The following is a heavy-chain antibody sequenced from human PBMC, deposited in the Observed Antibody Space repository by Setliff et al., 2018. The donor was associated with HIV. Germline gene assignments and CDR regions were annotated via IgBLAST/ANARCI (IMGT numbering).Heavy chain of an antibody. CDR1: GGTFSSYS. CDR2: ILPIFGTR. V-gene: IGHV1-69*06. Sequence: SVKVSCKASGGTFSSYSISWVRQAPGQGLEWMGRILPIFGTRDYAQKFQGRVTITADTSTSTAYMELRSLRSDDTAVYYCARDDVGYCSGGSCYHLFDTFDIWGQGTVVTVSS. D-gene: IGHD2-15*01. CDR3: ARDDVGYCSGGSCYHLFDTFDI. J-gene: IGHJ3*02.